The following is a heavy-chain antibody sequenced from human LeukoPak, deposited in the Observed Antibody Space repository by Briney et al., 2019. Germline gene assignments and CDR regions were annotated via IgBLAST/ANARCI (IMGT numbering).Heavy chain of an antibody. CDR1: GFTFSSYS. J-gene: IGHJ4*02. D-gene: IGHD1-26*01. Sequence: GGSLRLSCAASGFTFSSYSMNWVRQAPGKGLEWVSSISSSSSYIYYADSVKGRFTISRDNAKNSLYLQMNSLRAEDTAVYYCARDRGATFLFDYSRQGTLVTVSS. CDR3: ARDRGATFLFDY. V-gene: IGHV3-21*01. CDR2: ISSSSSYI.